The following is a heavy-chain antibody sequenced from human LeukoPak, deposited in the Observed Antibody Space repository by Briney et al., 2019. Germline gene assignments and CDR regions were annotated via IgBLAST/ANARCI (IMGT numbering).Heavy chain of an antibody. CDR1: GFTFSSYG. CDR3: ARSGADRGYYYYMDV. V-gene: IGHV4-59*01. CDR2: IYYSGNT. D-gene: IGHD1-14*01. Sequence: GSLRLSCAASGFTFSSYGMSWVRQPPGKGLEWIGSIYYSGNTNYNPSLKSRVTISVDTSKNQFSLKLSSVTAADTAVYYCARSGADRGYYYYMDVWDKGTTVTVSS. J-gene: IGHJ6*03.